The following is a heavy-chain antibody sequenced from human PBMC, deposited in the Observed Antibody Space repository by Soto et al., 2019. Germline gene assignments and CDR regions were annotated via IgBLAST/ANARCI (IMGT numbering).Heavy chain of an antibody. CDR3: AKDWPGSWYPVDY. D-gene: IGHD6-13*01. CDR1: GFTFSTYA. Sequence: EVQLLESGGGLVQPGGSLTLSCAASGFTFSTYAMSWVRQPPGKGLEWVSAISGNGGSTYYAESVEGRFTISRDNSKNTVYLQMNSLRVDDTAVYYCAKDWPGSWYPVDYWGQGTLITVSS. CDR2: ISGNGGST. V-gene: IGHV3-23*01. J-gene: IGHJ4*02.